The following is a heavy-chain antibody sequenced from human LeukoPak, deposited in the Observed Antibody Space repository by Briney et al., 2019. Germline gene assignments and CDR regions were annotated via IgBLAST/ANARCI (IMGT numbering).Heavy chain of an antibody. D-gene: IGHD2-15*01. Sequence: SETLSLTCTVSGGSISSSSYYWGWIRQPPGKGLEWIGSIYYSGSTNYNPSLKSRVTISLDTSKNQFSLKLSSVTAADTAVYYCARSGGSSARVNAFDFWGQGTMVTVSS. J-gene: IGHJ3*01. CDR1: GGSISSSSYY. V-gene: IGHV4-39*07. CDR3: ARSGGSSARVNAFDF. CDR2: IYYSGST.